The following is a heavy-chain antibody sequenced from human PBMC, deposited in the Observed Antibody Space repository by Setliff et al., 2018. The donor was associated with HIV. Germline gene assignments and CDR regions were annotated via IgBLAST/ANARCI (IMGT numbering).Heavy chain of an antibody. J-gene: IGHJ5*01. V-gene: IGHV4-59*08. CDR2: SHNNGNT. D-gene: IGHD2-15*01. Sequence: SLTCTVSGGSIRSYYWSWIRQPPGEGLEWIGYSHNNGNTHYNPSLKSRVTIPVDTSKNHVSLRLNSVTAADTAVYYCARQGSWLDSWGQGTLVTVSS. CDR3: ARQGSWLDS. CDR1: GGSIRSYY.